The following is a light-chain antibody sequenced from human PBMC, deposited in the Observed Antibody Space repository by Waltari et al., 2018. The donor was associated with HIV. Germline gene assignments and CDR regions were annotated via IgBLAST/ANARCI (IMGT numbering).Light chain of an antibody. CDR3: QQYGNSPQT. Sequence: SVLSHSLGTLSLTAGETATLVCSASQSVSNRYLDWYQQKPGQSPRLLIHGASRRATGIPDRFSGSGFGTDFTLTISRLEPEDFAVYYCQQYGNSPQTFGQGTKVEIK. CDR2: GAS. V-gene: IGKV3-20*01. J-gene: IGKJ1*01. CDR1: QSVSNRY.